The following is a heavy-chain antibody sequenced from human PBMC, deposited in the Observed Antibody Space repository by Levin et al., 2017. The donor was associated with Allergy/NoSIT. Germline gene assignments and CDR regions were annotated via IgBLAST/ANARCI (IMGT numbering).Heavy chain of an antibody. CDR3: ARRTGTPNNFDY. V-gene: IGHV1-8*01. Sequence: ASVKVSCKASGYTFTSYDINWVRQATGQGLEWMGWMYPNSGNTGSAQKFQGRVTMTRNTSISTAYMELNSLRSDDTAVYYCARRTGTPNNFDYWGQGTLVTVSS. CDR2: MYPNSGNT. D-gene: IGHD1-7*01. CDR1: GYTFTSYD. J-gene: IGHJ4*02.